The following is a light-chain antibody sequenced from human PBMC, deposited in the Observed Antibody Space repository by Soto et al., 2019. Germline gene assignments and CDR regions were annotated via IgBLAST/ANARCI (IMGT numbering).Light chain of an antibody. CDR3: SSYTSSSTLYV. Sequence: QSALTQPASVSGSPGQSITISCTGTSSDVGGYNYVSWYQQHPGKAPKLMISDVSNRPSGVSNRFSGSKSGNTASLTISGLQAEDEADYYCSSYTSSSTLYVFGTGTKLTRP. CDR2: DVS. J-gene: IGLJ1*01. V-gene: IGLV2-14*03. CDR1: SSDVGGYNY.